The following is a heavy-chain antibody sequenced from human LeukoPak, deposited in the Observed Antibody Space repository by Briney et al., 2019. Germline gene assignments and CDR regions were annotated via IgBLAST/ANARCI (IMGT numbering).Heavy chain of an antibody. Sequence: SETLSLTCTVSGGSISSYYWSWIRQPPGKGLEWIGYIYYSGSTNYNPSLKSRVTISVDTSKNQFSLKLRSVTAADTAVYYCARDVNYYGSGSYYTGWFDPWGQGTLVTVSS. V-gene: IGHV4-59*12. CDR2: IYYSGST. J-gene: IGHJ5*02. CDR1: GGSISSYY. D-gene: IGHD3-10*01. CDR3: ARDVNYYGSGSYYTGWFDP.